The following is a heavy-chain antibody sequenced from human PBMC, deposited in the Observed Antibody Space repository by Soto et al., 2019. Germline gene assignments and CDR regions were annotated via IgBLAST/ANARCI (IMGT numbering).Heavy chain of an antibody. CDR2: LYTEGTT. CDR1: GLTVSHNY. D-gene: IGHD1-26*01. Sequence: GGSLRLSCVASGLTVSHNYMAWVRQAPEMGLEWVSILYTEGTTYYADSVKGRFTISRDSSKNTLFLQMDSLRAEDTAVYYCVSAGPSCDSYGRWGWGRGSTFAVSS. CDR3: VSAGPSCDSYGRWG. V-gene: IGHV3-53*01. J-gene: IGHJ6*02.